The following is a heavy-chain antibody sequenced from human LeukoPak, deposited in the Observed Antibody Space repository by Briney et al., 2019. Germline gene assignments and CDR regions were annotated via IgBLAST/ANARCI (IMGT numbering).Heavy chain of an antibody. D-gene: IGHD2-21*02. J-gene: IGHJ4*02. CDR2: IWYDGSKT. Sequence: GGSLRLSCATSGFTFTTYGFHWVRQAPGKGLEWVAVIWYDGSKTYYPDSVKGRFTMSRDNSKNTLYLQMNRLSADDTAVYYCARDACSGGVCFDCWGPGTLVTVSS. CDR1: GFTFTTYG. V-gene: IGHV3-33*01. CDR3: ARDACSGGVCFDC.